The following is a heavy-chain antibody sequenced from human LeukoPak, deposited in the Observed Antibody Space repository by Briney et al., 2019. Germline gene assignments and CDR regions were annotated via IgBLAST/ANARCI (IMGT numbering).Heavy chain of an antibody. J-gene: IGHJ4*02. CDR1: GGSISSSSYS. CDR3: ARERHYDNFDY. Sequence: SETLSLTCTVSGGSISSSSYSWGWLRQPPGKGLEWIGSIYYSGSTYYNPSLKSRVTISVDASKNQFSLKLSSVTAADTAVYYCARERHYDNFDYWGQGTLVTVSS. V-gene: IGHV4-39*07. D-gene: IGHD3-22*01. CDR2: IYYSGST.